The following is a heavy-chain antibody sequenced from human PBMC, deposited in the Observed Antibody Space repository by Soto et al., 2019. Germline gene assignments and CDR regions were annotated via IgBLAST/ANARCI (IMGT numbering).Heavy chain of an antibody. Sequence: WGSLRLSCAASGFTFSLYSMIWVRQAPGKGLEWVASITISSSYIYYEDSLKGRFTISRDNAKNSLFLQLDSLRAEDTAVYFCVRARSTDSRLEYWGQGTMVTVSP. J-gene: IGHJ4*02. V-gene: IGHV3-21*01. CDR1: GFTFSLYS. CDR2: ITISSSYI. D-gene: IGHD3-22*01. CDR3: VRARSTDSRLEY.